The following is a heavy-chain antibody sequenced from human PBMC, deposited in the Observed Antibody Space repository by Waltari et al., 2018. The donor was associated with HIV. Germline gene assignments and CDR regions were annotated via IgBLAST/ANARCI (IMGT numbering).Heavy chain of an antibody. CDR1: GYTFTSYA. D-gene: IGHD3-3*01. J-gene: IGHJ6*02. Sequence: QVQLVQSGAEVKKPGASVKVSCKASGYTFTSYAMHWVRQAPGQRLEWMGWIHAGNGNTKYSQKFQGRVTITRDTSASTAYMELSSLRSEDTAVYYCARALIFGVVFDHGMDVWGQGTTVTVSS. V-gene: IGHV1-3*01. CDR3: ARALIFGVVFDHGMDV. CDR2: IHAGNGNT.